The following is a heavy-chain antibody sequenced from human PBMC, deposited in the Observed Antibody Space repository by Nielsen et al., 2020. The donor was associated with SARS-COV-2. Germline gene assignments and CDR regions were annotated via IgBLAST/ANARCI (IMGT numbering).Heavy chain of an antibody. CDR1: GYSFTSYW. J-gene: IGHJ6*03. V-gene: IGHV5-10-1*01. D-gene: IGHD6-6*01. CDR3: ARGLSIAARHMDV. CDR2: IDPSDSYT. Sequence: GESLKISCKGSGYSFTSYWISWVHQMPGKGLEWMGRIDPSDSYTNYSPSFQGHVTISADKSISTAYLQWSSLKASDTAMYYCARGLSIAARHMDVWGKGTTVTVSS.